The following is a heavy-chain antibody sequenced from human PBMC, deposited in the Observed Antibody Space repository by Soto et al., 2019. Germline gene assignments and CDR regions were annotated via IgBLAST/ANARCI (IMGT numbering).Heavy chain of an antibody. Sequence: QITLKESGPTLVKPTQTLTLTCTFSGFSLSTSGVGVGWIRQPPGKALEWLALIYWDDDKRYSPSLKSRFTITKDTSKNQVVLTMTNMDPVDTGTYYCAHENFFHYYIDYWGQGTLVTVSS. D-gene: IGHD3-10*01. CDR1: GFSLSTSGVG. CDR3: AHENFFHYYIDY. V-gene: IGHV2-5*02. J-gene: IGHJ4*02. CDR2: IYWDDDK.